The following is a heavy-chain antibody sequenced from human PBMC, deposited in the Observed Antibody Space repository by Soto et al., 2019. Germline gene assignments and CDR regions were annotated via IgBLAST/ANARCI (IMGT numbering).Heavy chain of an antibody. CDR3: SRYANSPDLHYY. CDR2: IYYSGST. J-gene: IGHJ4*02. Sequence: NLYLTRTVPRDSISSGAYFWAWIRQHTGRGLEWIGYIYYSGSTYYNPSLKSRVTISVDTSKNQFSLKLSSVTAADTAVYYRSRYANSPDLHYYWRQRTTDTVS. CDR1: RDSISSGAYF. V-gene: IGHV4-31*02. D-gene: IGHD3-10*01.